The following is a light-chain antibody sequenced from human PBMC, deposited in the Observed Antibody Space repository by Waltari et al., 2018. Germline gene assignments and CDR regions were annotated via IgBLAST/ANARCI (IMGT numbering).Light chain of an antibody. J-gene: IGLJ3*02. V-gene: IGLV3-19*01. Sequence: SSELTQDPTMSVALGQTVSITCQGDSLRRYYASWYQQRPGQAPFLILYGHNNRPSGVPDRFSATTSGNTASLTITGAQAEDEADYYCLSRDTTSTRVFGGGTRLTV. CDR3: LSRDTTSTRV. CDR1: SLRRYY. CDR2: GHN.